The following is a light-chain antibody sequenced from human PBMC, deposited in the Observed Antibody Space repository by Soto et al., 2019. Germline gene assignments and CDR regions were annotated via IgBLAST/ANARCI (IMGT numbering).Light chain of an antibody. CDR2: RTF. Sequence: EIVLTQSPGTLSLSPGERATLSCRASQTIASRYLAWYQHQPGQAPRLLIYRTFARAPGIPDRFSGGGSGTDFTLTISRLEREDFAVYYRQQHHTSPPPFGQGPRLEIK. V-gene: IGKV3-20*01. J-gene: IGKJ5*01. CDR1: QTIASRY. CDR3: QQHHTSPPP.